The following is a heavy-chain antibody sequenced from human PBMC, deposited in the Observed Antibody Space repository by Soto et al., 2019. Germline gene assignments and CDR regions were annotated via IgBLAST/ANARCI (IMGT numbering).Heavy chain of an antibody. CDR2: IVVGSGNT. J-gene: IGHJ4*02. D-gene: IGHD2-21*02. Sequence: RASVKVSCKASGFTFTSSAVQWVRQARGQRLEWIGWIVVGSGNTNYAQKFQERVTITRDMSTSTAYMELSSLRSEDTAVYYCAAKGRGYCGGDCYSSFDCWGQGTLVTVSS. CDR3: AAKGRGYCGGDCYSSFDC. CDR1: GFTFTSSA. V-gene: IGHV1-58*01.